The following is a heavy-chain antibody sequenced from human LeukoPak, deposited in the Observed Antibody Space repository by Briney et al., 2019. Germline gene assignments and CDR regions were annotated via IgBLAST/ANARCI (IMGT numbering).Heavy chain of an antibody. V-gene: IGHV3-30*18. CDR3: AKDRRHDYALFYFDY. CDR2: ISYDGSNK. D-gene: IGHD4-17*01. J-gene: IGHJ4*02. CDR1: GFTFSSYG. Sequence: TGGSLRLSCAASGFTFSSYGMPWVRQAPGKGLEWVAVISYDGSNKYYADSVKGRFTISRDNSKNTLYLQMNSLRAEDTAVYYCAKDRRHDYALFYFDYWGQGTLVTVSS.